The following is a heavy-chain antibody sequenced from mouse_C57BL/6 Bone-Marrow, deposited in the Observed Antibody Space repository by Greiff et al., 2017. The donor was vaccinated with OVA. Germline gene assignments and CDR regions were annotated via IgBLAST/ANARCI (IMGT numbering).Heavy chain of an antibody. D-gene: IGHD4-1*01. V-gene: IGHV2-5*01. Sequence: VQGVESGPGLVQPSQSLSITCTVSGFSLTSYGVHWVRQSPGKGLEWLGVIWRGGSTDYNAAFMSRLSITKDNSKSQVFFKMNSLQADDTAIYYCAKPLTGRNWYFDVWGTGTTVTVSS. J-gene: IGHJ1*03. CDR3: AKPLTGRNWYFDV. CDR2: IWRGGST. CDR1: GFSLTSYG.